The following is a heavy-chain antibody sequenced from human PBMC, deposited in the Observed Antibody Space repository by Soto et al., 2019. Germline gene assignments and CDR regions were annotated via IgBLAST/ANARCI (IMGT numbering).Heavy chain of an antibody. V-gene: IGHV1-69*18. CDR2: IIPNFGTP. D-gene: IGHD6-13*01. Sequence: QVQLVKSGAEVKKPGSSVKVSCKSSGGTFSSYGINWVRQAPGQGPEWMGMIIPNFGTPKYAQKFQGRVTITADESTSTSYMELSSLRSEDTAMYYCARDGRSSSYDYWGQGTLVTVSS. J-gene: IGHJ4*02. CDR3: ARDGRSSSYDY. CDR1: GGTFSSYG.